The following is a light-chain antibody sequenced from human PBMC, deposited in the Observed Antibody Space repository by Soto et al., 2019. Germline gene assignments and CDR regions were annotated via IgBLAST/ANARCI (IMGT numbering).Light chain of an antibody. CDR3: SSYTSSSTYV. J-gene: IGLJ1*01. V-gene: IGLV2-14*03. Sequence: QSVLTQPASVSGSPGQSITISCTGTSSDVGGYNYVSWYQQHPGKAPQLMIHDVSNRPSGVSNRFSGSKSGNTASLTISGLQAEDEADYYCSSYTSSSTYVFGSGTKLTVL. CDR1: SSDVGGYNY. CDR2: DVS.